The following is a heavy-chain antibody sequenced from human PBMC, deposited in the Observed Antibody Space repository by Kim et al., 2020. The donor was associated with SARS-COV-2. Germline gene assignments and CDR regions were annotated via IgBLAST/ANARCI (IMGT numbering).Heavy chain of an antibody. V-gene: IGHV3-11*05. D-gene: IGHD3-10*01. J-gene: IGHJ2*01. Sequence: SVKARFTITRDNAKNSLYLQMNSLRAEDTAVYYCARDLWNGESIDWYFDLWGRGTLVTVSS. CDR3: ARDLWNGESIDWYFDL.